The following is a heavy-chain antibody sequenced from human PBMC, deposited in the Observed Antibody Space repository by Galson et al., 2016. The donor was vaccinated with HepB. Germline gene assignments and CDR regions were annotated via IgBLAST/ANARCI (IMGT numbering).Heavy chain of an antibody. CDR1: GGTFSNNA. CDR2: IIPIFGIA. Sequence: SVKVSCKASGGTFSNNAIAWVRQAPGQELEWMGGIIPIFGIANYAQKFQGRVAITADESTITAYMELSSLRSEDTAVYYCARVPQYNYDSSGYLYFDYWGQGTLVTVSS. CDR3: ARVPQYNYDSSGYLYFDY. J-gene: IGHJ4*02. V-gene: IGHV1-69*13. D-gene: IGHD3-22*01.